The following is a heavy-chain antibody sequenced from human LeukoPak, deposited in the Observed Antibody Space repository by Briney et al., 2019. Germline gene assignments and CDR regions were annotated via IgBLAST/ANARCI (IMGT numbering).Heavy chain of an antibody. CDR3: ARDRYDYGDYGIFDY. CDR2: IYTSGST. Sequence: SETLSLTCAVYGGSFSGYYWSWIRQPAGKGLEWIGRIYTSGSTNYNPSLKSRVTMSVDTSKNQFSLKLSSVTAADTAVYYCARDRYDYGDYGIFDYWGQGTLVTVSS. D-gene: IGHD4-17*01. CDR1: GGSFSGYY. J-gene: IGHJ4*02. V-gene: IGHV4-4*07.